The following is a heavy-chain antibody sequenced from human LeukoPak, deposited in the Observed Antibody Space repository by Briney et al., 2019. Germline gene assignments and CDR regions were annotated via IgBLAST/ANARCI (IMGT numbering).Heavy chain of an antibody. CDR1: GGXISSYY. Sequence: SETLSLTCTVSGGXISSYYCSWIRQPPGKGQEWIGYMYYSGSTNYNPSLKSRVTISVDTSKNQLSLKLSSVTAADTAVYYCARHLGTSAYSYGMDVWGQGTTVTVSS. CDR3: ARHLGTSAYSYGMDV. J-gene: IGHJ6*02. V-gene: IGHV4-59*08. CDR2: MYYSGST.